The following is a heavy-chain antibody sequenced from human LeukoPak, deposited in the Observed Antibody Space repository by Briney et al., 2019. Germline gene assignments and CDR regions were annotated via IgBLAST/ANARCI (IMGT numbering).Heavy chain of an antibody. V-gene: IGHV1-8*01. CDR2: MNPNSGNT. CDR3: ARYCSGGSCHNRTAEYFQH. CDR1: GYTFTSYD. D-gene: IGHD2-15*01. Sequence: GASVKVSCKASGYTFTSYDINWVRQATGQGLEWMGWMNPNSGNTGYAQKFQGRVTMTRNTSISTAYMELSSLRSEDTAVYYCARYCSGGSCHNRTAEYFQHWGQGTLVTVSS. J-gene: IGHJ1*01.